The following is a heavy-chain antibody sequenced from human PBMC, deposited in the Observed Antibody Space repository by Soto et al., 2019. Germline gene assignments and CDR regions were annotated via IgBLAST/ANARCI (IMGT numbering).Heavy chain of an antibody. D-gene: IGHD4-17*01. CDR3: VRWDDYGASDQYHFDQ. Sequence: SAKVSCKASCYTFTSSGISWVRQAPGQGLEWMGWTSIYNGHTEYSPKFLGRVVMTTDTSADTAYLELKSLRPDDAALYYCVRWDDYGASDQYHFDQWGQGTLVTVSS. CDR2: TSIYNGHT. J-gene: IGHJ4*02. V-gene: IGHV1-18*01. CDR1: CYTFTSSG.